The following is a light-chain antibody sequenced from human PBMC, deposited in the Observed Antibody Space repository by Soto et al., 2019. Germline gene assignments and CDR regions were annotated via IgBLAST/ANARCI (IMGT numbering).Light chain of an antibody. CDR1: QGAMNS. Sequence: IQVTQSPSILSASVGDRVTITCRTSQGAMNSFAWYQQKSGKAPRLRIYSISSLKSGVPSRFSGSVSGAEFTLTISGLQPEDCATYFCQQLYNYPHPFGLGTQLQI. CDR2: SIS. CDR3: QQLYNYPHP. V-gene: IGKV1-9*01. J-gene: IGKJ2*01.